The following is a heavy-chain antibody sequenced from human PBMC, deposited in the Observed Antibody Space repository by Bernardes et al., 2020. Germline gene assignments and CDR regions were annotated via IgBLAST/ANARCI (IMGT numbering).Heavy chain of an antibody. V-gene: IGHV4-34*01. CDR3: ARPSIFGVGTDAFDI. CDR1: GGSFSGYY. D-gene: IGHD3-3*02. J-gene: IGHJ3*02. CDR2: INHSGST. Sequence: SETLSLTCAVYGGSFSGYYWSWIRQPPGKGLEWIGEINHSGSTNYNPSLKSRVTISVDTSKNQFSLKLSSVTAADTAVYYCARPSIFGVGTDAFDIWGQGTMVTVSS.